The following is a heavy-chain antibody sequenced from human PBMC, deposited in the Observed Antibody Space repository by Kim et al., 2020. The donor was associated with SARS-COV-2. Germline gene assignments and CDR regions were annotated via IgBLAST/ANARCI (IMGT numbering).Heavy chain of an antibody. J-gene: IGHJ4*02. CDR3: ARDRTLRRYSYGSPLSPPTTASPY. V-gene: IGHV1-3*01. CDR2: INAGNGNT. CDR1: GYTFTSYA. D-gene: IGHD5-18*01. Sequence: ASVKVSCKASGYTFTSYAMHWVRQAPGQRLEWMGWINAGNGNTKYSQKFQGRVTITRDTSASTAYMELSSLRSEDTAVYYCARDRTLRRYSYGSPLSPPTTASPYWGQGTLVTVSS.